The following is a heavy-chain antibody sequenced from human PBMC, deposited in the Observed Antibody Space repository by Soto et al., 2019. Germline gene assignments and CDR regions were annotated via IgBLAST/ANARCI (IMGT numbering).Heavy chain of an antibody. D-gene: IGHD6-19*01. V-gene: IGHV3-23*01. Sequence: EVQLLESGGGLVQPGGSLRLSCAASGFTFSSYAMSWVRQAPGKGLEWVSAISGSGGSTYYAESVKGRFTISRDNPKNTLYLQMNSLRGEDTAVYYCAKEYEYSSGWERIDYWGQGTLVTVSS. CDR3: AKEYEYSSGWERIDY. J-gene: IGHJ4*02. CDR2: ISGSGGST. CDR1: GFTFSSYA.